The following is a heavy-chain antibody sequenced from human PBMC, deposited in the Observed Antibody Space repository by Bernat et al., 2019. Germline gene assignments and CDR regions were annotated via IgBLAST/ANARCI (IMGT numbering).Heavy chain of an antibody. CDR1: GGSISSSSYY. D-gene: IGHD6-19*01. CDR2: IYYSGST. Sequence: QLQLQESGPGLVKPSETLSLTCTVSGGSISSSSYYWGWIRQPPGKGLEWIGSIYYSGSTYYNQSLKSRVTISVDTSKNQFSLKLSSVTAADTAVYYCARLSEYSSGWFYFDYWGQGTLVTVSS. CDR3: ARLSEYSSGWFYFDY. V-gene: IGHV4-39*01. J-gene: IGHJ4*02.